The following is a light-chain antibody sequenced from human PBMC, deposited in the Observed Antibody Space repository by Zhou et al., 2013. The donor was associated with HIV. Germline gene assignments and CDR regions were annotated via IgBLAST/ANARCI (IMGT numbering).Light chain of an antibody. CDR1: QSVGHW. J-gene: IGKJ5*01. CDR2: RAS. V-gene: IGKV1-5*03. CDR3: QQYNSHPFT. Sequence: DIQMTQSPATLSASIGDRVTITCRASQSVGHWLAWYQHKPGQAPHLLIHRASTLESGVPSRFSGSGSETEFTLTISSLHPDDCATYYCQQYNSHPFTFGQGTRLEI.